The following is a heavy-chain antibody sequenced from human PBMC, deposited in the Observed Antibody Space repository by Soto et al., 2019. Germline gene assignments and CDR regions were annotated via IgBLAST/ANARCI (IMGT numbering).Heavy chain of an antibody. V-gene: IGHV4-30-4*01. CDR2: IYYSGNT. J-gene: IGHJ4*02. D-gene: IGHD3-22*01. CDR3: ASEGYDSSGPDY. Sequence: TLSRTYTVAGGYFSSGDDCWNWISQPPGKGLEWIGYIYYSGNTYYNPSLKSRVTISLDTSKNQFSLRLSSVTAADTAVYYCASEGYDSSGPDYWGQRTPVLSP. CDR1: GGYFSSGDDC.